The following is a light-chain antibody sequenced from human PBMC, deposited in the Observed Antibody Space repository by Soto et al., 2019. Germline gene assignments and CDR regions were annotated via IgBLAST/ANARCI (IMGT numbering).Light chain of an antibody. CDR3: AAWDDSLSGWV. Sequence: QSVLTQPPSASGTPGQRVTISCSGSSSNIGSNYVYWYQQLPGTAPKLLIYRNNQRPSGVPDRFSGSKSGTSASLAISGLRSEDEADYSCAAWDDSLSGWVLGGGTKLTVL. CDR1: SSNIGSNY. CDR2: RNN. V-gene: IGLV1-47*01. J-gene: IGLJ3*02.